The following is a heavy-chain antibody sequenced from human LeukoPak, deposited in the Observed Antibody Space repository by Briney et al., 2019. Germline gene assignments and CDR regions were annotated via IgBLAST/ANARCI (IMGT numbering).Heavy chain of an antibody. D-gene: IGHD2-2*01. CDR1: GGSFSGYY. Sequence: SETLSLTCAVYGGSFSGYYWSWIRQPPGKGLEWIGEINHSGSTNYNPSLKSRVTISVDTSKNQFSLKLSSVTAADTAVYYCARGPGRYCCSTSCRPRTYYYYGMDVWGKGTTVTVSS. CDR3: ARGPGRYCCSTSCRPRTYYYYGMDV. V-gene: IGHV4-34*01. CDR2: INHSGST. J-gene: IGHJ6*04.